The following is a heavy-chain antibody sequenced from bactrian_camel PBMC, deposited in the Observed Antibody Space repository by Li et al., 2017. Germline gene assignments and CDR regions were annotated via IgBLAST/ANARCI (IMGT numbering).Heavy chain of an antibody. V-gene: IGHV3S53*01. CDR1: GITSSWPC. Sequence: QLVESGGGSVQAGGSLRLSCAASGITSSWPCMGWFRQAPGKTREGVATIESDAVTNYAASVKGRFTISKDNAERSVYLQMNSLKPEDTSVYYCAADYLPYGLSCLNLGKIDFAYWGQGTQVTVS. CDR2: IESDAVT. CDR3: AADYLPYGLSCLNLGKIDFAY. D-gene: IGHD6*01. J-gene: IGHJ6*01.